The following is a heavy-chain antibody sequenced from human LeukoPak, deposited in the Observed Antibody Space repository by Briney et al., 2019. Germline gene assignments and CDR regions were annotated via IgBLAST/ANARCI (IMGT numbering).Heavy chain of an antibody. CDR2: IYYSAST. J-gene: IGHJ4*02. V-gene: IGHV4-59*01. CDR3: ARVAPDGLQTNDY. CDR1: GVSICCFY. D-gene: IGHD1-14*01. Sequence: SETLSLTCTVCGVSICCFYWSWLPQPPGEGVVGSGYIYYSASTNYNPSRMSRVSISVDTSKNQFSLKLISVPAADTAVYLRARVAPDGLQTNDYGGKGTRVPVSS.